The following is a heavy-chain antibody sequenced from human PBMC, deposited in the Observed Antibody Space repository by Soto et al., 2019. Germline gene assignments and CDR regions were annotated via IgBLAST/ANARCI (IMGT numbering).Heavy chain of an antibody. V-gene: IGHV6-1*01. CDR1: GDSVSSNSAA. Sequence: LSQTLSLTCAISGDSVSSNSAAWNWIRQSPSRGLEWLGRTYYRSKWYNDYAVSVKSRITINPDTSKNQFSLQLNSVTPEDTAVYYCARGWDPYSSGWYDYYYYGMDVWGQGTTVTVSS. CDR2: TYYRSKWYN. D-gene: IGHD6-19*01. CDR3: ARGWDPYSSGWYDYYYYGMDV. J-gene: IGHJ6*02.